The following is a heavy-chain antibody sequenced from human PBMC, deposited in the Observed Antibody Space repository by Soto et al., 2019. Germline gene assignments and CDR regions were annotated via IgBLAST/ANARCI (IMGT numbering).Heavy chain of an antibody. CDR3: ARHIVVVTANDAFDI. V-gene: IGHV4-39*01. CDR1: GGSISSSSYY. J-gene: IGHJ3*02. CDR2: IYYSGST. D-gene: IGHD2-21*02. Sequence: SETLSHTCTVSGGSISSSSYYWGWIRQPPGKGLEWIGSIYYSGSTYYNPSLKSRVTISVDTSKNQFSLKLSSVTAADTAVYYCARHIVVVTANDAFDIWGQGTMVTVSS.